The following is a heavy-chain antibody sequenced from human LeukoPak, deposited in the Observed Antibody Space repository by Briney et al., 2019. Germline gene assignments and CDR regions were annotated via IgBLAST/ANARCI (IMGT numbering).Heavy chain of an antibody. CDR1: GYTFTSYG. CDR2: ISAYNGNT. J-gene: IGHJ4*02. CDR3: ARDVGAGYSSGWYLTQGGYYFDY. V-gene: IGHV1-18*01. D-gene: IGHD6-19*01. Sequence: ASVKVSCKASGYTFTSYGISWVRQAPGQGLEWMGWISAYNGNTNYAQKLQGRVTMTTDTSTSTAYMELRSLRSDDTAVYYCARDVGAGYSSGWYLTQGGYYFDYWGQGTLDTVSS.